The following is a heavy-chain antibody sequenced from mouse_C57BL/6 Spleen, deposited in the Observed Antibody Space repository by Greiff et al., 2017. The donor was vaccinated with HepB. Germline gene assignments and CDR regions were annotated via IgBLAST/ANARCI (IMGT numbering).Heavy chain of an antibody. CDR1: GYTFTSYW. D-gene: IGHD2-4*01. V-gene: IGHV1-55*01. Sequence: VQLQQPGAELVKPGASVKMSCKASGYTFTSYWITWVKQRPGQGLEWIGDIYPGSGSTNYNEKFKSKATLTVDTSSSTAYMQLSGLTSEDSAVYYCAREDVYYDYDGDYYYFDYWGQGTTLTVSS. J-gene: IGHJ2*01. CDR2: IYPGSGST. CDR3: AREDVYYDYDGDYYYFDY.